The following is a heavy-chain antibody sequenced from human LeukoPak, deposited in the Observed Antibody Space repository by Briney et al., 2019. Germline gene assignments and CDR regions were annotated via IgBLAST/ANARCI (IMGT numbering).Heavy chain of an antibody. CDR2: ISGSGGST. J-gene: IGHJ6*02. CDR3: ARGGYTYGSGYYYGMDV. V-gene: IGHV3-23*01. CDR1: GFTFSSYA. D-gene: IGHD5-18*01. Sequence: PGGSLRLSCVASGFTFSSYAMSWVRQAPGKGLEWVSAISGSGGSTYYADSVKGRFTISRDNSKNTLYLQMNSLRAEDTAVYYCARGGYTYGSGYYYGMDVWGQGTTVTVSS.